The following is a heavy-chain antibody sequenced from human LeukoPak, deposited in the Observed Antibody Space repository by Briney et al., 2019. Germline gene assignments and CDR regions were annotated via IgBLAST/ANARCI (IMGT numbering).Heavy chain of an antibody. Sequence: GGSLRLSCAASGFTFSSYAMSWVRQAPGKGLEWVSAISGSGGGTYYADSVKGRFTISRDNSKKILYLQMNSLRVEDTALYYCVKERDSSGYFDYWGQGTLVTASS. CDR1: GFTFSSYA. CDR3: VKERDSSGYFDY. J-gene: IGHJ4*02. CDR2: ISGSGGGT. D-gene: IGHD3-22*01. V-gene: IGHV3-23*01.